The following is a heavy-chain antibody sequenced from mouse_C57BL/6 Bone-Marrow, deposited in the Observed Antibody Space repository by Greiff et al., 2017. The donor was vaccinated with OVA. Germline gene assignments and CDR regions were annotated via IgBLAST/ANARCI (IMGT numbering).Heavy chain of an antibody. CDR1: GFTFSSYA. Sequence: EVKLVESGGGLVKPGGSLKLSCAASGFTFSSYAMSWVRQTPEKRLEWVATISDGGSYTYYPDNVKGRFTISIDNAKNNLYLQMSHLKSEDTAMYYCARVDYDGSSQFAYWGQGTLVTVSA. V-gene: IGHV5-4*03. CDR3: ARVDYDGSSQFAY. J-gene: IGHJ3*01. CDR2: ISDGGSYT. D-gene: IGHD1-1*01.